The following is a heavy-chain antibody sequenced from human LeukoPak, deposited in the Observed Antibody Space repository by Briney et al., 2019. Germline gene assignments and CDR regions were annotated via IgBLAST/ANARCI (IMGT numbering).Heavy chain of an antibody. CDR1: GFTFDDYG. V-gene: IGHV3-20*04. CDR3: AKTTFRRELPPDDAFDI. D-gene: IGHD1-26*01. J-gene: IGHJ3*02. CDR2: INWNGGST. Sequence: PGGSLRLSCAASGFTFDDYGMSWVRQAPGKGLEWVSGINWNGGSTGYADSVKGRFTISRDNAKNSLYLEMNSLRAEDTAVYYCAKTTFRRELPPDDAFDIWGQGTMVTVSS.